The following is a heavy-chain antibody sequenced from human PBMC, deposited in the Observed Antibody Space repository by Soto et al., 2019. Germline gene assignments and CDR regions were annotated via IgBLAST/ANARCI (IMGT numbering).Heavy chain of an antibody. J-gene: IGHJ6*03. D-gene: IGHD4-17*01. CDR1: GGSISSYY. CDR2: IYYSGST. V-gene: IGHV4-59*08. CDR3: ARLSWDDYGDYGDYYYMDV. Sequence: PSETLSLICTVSGGSISSYYWSWIRQPPGKGLEWIGYIYYSGSTNYNPSLKSRVTISVDTSKNQFSLKLSSVTAADTAVYYCARLSWDDYGDYGDYYYMDVWGKGTTVTVSS.